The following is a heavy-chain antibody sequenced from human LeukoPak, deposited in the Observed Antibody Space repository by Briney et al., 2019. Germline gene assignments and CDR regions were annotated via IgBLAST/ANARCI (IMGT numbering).Heavy chain of an antibody. CDR3: ASGGGVIDCSGGSCYNY. CDR2: IIPILGIA. Sequence: ASVKVSCKASGGTFSSYAISWVRQAPGQGLEWMGRIIPILGIANYAQKFQGRVTITADKSTGTAYMELSSLRSEDTAVYYCASGGGVIDCSGGSCYNYWGQGTLVTVSS. J-gene: IGHJ4*02. V-gene: IGHV1-69*04. D-gene: IGHD2-15*01. CDR1: GGTFSSYA.